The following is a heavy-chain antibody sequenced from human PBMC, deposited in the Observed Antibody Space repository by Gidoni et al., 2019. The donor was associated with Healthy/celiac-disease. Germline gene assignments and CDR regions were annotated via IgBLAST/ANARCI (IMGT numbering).Heavy chain of an antibody. CDR2: ISSSSSTI. V-gene: IGHV3-48*02. D-gene: IGHD3-16*01. CDR3: ARNYDYVWGSPTTTDY. CDR1: GFTFSSYS. Sequence: EVQLVESGGGLVQPGGSLRLSCAASGFTFSSYSMNWVRQAPGKGLEWVSYISSSSSTIYYADSVKGRFTISRDNAKNSLYLQMNSLRDEDTAVYYCARNYDYVWGSPTTTDYWGQGTLVTVSS. J-gene: IGHJ4*02.